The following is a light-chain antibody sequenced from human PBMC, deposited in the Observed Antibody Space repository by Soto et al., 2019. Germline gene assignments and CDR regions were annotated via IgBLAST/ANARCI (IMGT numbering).Light chain of an antibody. CDR1: QSVLYNYNNQNH. CDR2: WAS. J-gene: IGKJ1*01. V-gene: IGKV4-1*01. Sequence: DIVMTQSPDSLAVSLGERATINCRSSQSVLYNYNNQNHLAWDQQKLGQPPKLIIYWASIRESGAPARFSGSGSATYFTLTISSLQAEDVAVYYCQQYYTTPTFGQGTKVEI. CDR3: QQYYTTPT.